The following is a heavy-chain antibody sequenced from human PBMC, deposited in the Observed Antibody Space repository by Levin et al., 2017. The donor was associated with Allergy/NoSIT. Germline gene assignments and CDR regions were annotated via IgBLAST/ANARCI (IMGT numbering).Heavy chain of an antibody. Sequence: GGSLRLSCAASGFSFTDYAIHWVRQAPGKGLEWVTLISDDGGNKHYADSVKGRFTISRDNSKNTMFLQMNSLRAEDTALYYCARSSSSWLNDAFDIWGQGTMVTVSS. CDR1: GFSFTDYA. D-gene: IGHD6-13*01. V-gene: IGHV3-30*04. CDR3: ARSSSSWLNDAFDI. CDR2: ISDDGGNK. J-gene: IGHJ3*02.